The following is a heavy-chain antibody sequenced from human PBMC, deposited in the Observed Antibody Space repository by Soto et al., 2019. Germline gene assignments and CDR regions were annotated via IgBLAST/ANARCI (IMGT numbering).Heavy chain of an antibody. D-gene: IGHD2-21*02. Sequence: QVQLQESGPGLVKPSQTLSLTCSVSGGSISSGGYYWSWIRQHPGKGLEWIAYFYYSGSTYYNPSPHGGVAISVDRHKNQFSLKLSSVTAGDTAMYYWARETCGGDCYGYYDHGMDVWGQGTTVIVSS. CDR1: GGSISSGGYY. V-gene: IGHV4-31*03. CDR3: ARETCGGDCYGYYDHGMDV. J-gene: IGHJ6*02. CDR2: FYYSGST.